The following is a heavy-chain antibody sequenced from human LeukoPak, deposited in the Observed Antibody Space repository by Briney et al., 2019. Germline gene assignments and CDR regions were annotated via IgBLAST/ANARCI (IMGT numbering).Heavy chain of an antibody. D-gene: IGHD3-22*01. CDR1: GFTFSSYA. CDR3: AKCESPITMIVVVTGGLFDY. CDR2: ISGSGGST. J-gene: IGHJ4*02. V-gene: IGHV3-23*01. Sequence: GGSLRLSCAASGFTFSSYAMSWARQAPGRGLEWVSAISGSGGSTYYADSVKGRFTTSRDNSKNTLYLQMNSLRAEDTAVYYCAKCESPITMIVVVTGGLFDYWGQGTQVTVSS.